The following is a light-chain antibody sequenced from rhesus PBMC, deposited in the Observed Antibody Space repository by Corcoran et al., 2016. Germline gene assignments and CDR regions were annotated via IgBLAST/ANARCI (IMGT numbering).Light chain of an antibody. Sequence: DIQMTQSPSSLSASVGDRVTITCRASQGISSWLAWYQQKPGKAPKPLIYKASRLQSGVPSRVSGSGSGTDFTLPLSGLQPEDFATYYCQQYNSAPPWTFGQGAKVEFK. CDR1: QGISSW. J-gene: IGKJ1*01. CDR2: KAS. V-gene: IGKV1-21*01. CDR3: QQYNSAPPWT.